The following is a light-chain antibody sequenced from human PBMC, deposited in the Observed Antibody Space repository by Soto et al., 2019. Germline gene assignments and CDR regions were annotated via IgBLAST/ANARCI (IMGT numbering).Light chain of an antibody. CDR2: DAS. J-gene: IGKJ1*01. V-gene: IGKV3-20*01. CDR1: QSVSSRS. Sequence: EIVLTQSPGTLSLSPGERATLSCRASQSVSSRSLAWYQQKGGQAPRLLIFDASIRVPTTPARFSGSVSGTEFTLTISSLESEDFAVYFCQQYGDRPRTFGQGTKVDIK. CDR3: QQYGDRPRT.